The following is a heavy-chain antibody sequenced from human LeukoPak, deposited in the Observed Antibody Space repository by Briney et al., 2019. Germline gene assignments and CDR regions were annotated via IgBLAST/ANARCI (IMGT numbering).Heavy chain of an antibody. J-gene: IGHJ4*02. CDR2: IYYSGST. CDR3: AREQRFLEWLLCPFDY. D-gene: IGHD3-3*01. Sequence: PSETLSLTCTVSGGSISSSSYYWGWIRQPPGKGLEWIGSIYYSGSTYYNPSLKSRVTISVDTSKNQFSLKLSSVTAADTAVYYCAREQRFLEWLLCPFDYWGQGTLVTVSS. V-gene: IGHV4-39*02. CDR1: GGSISSSSYY.